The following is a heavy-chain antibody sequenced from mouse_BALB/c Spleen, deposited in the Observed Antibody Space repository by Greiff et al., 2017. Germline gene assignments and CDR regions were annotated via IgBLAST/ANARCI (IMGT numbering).Heavy chain of an antibody. J-gene: IGHJ1*01. CDR3: AREGYFDV. Sequence: EVNLVESGGGLVKPGGSLKLSCAASGFTFSSYAMSWVHQSPEKRLEWVAEISSGGSYTYYPDTVTGRFTISRDNAKNTLYLEMSSLRSEDTAMYYCAREGYFDVWGAGTTVTVSS. V-gene: IGHV5-9-4*01. CDR1: GFTFSSYA. CDR2: ISSGGSYT.